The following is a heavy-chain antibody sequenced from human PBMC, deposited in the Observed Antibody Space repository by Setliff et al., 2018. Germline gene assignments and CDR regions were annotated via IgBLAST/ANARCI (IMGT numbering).Heavy chain of an antibody. CDR2: INYRGST. J-gene: IGHJ4*02. Sequence: PSETLSLTCAVYGGSFSSYYWSWIRQPPGKGLEWIGEINYRGSTNYNPSPKSRLTISVNTSKNQFSLKLSSVTAADTAMYYCAGPNHFDYWGQGTQVTVSS. V-gene: IGHV4-34*01. CDR1: GGSFSSYY. CDR3: AGPNHFDY.